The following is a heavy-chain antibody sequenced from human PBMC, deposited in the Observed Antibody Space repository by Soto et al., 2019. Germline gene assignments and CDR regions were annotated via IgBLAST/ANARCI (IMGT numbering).Heavy chain of an antibody. CDR3: AKAIGSVEYYYGMDV. D-gene: IGHD3-10*01. CDR1: GFTFSSYA. J-gene: IGHJ6*02. CDR2: ISGSGGST. Sequence: PGWSLRLSCAASGFTFSSYAMSLVRQAPGKGLEWVSAISGSGGSTYYADSVKGRFTISRDNSKNTLYLQMNSLRAEDTAVYYCAKAIGSVEYYYGMDVWGQGTTVTVSS. V-gene: IGHV3-23*01.